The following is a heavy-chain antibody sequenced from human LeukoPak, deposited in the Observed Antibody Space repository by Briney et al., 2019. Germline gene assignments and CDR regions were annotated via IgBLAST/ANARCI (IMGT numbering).Heavy chain of an antibody. D-gene: IGHD2-2*01. CDR1: GFTFSSYE. Sequence: PGGSLRLFCAASGFTFSSYEMNWVRQAPGKGLEWVSYISSSGSTIYYADSVKGRFTISRDNAKNSLYLQMNSLRAEDTAVYYCARGGGTYCSSTSCKKYWFDPWGQGTLVTVSS. CDR3: ARGGGTYCSSTSCKKYWFDP. CDR2: ISSSGSTI. V-gene: IGHV3-48*03. J-gene: IGHJ5*02.